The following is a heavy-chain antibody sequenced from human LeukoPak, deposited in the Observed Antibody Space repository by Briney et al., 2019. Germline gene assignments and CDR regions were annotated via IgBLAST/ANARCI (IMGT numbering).Heavy chain of an antibody. CDR2: ISGGGTT. V-gene: IGHV3-23*01. Sequence: GGSLRLSCAASGFTLSSYAMSCVRQAPGKGLEWVSTISGGGTTYYADSVKGRFTISRDNSKSTLYLQMNSLRAEDTAVYYCARCSSTSCYTFDYWGQGTLVTVSS. CDR1: GFTLSSYA. CDR3: ARCSSTSCYTFDY. D-gene: IGHD2-2*02. J-gene: IGHJ4*02.